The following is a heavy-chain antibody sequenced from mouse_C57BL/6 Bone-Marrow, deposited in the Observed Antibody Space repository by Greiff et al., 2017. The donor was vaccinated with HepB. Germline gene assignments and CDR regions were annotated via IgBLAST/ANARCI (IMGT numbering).Heavy chain of an antibody. J-gene: IGHJ4*01. CDR2: ILPGSGST. V-gene: IGHV1-9*01. D-gene: IGHD2-4*01. CDR1: GYTFTGYW. CDR3: ARSLGLRRGRARDYYAMDY. Sequence: VQLQQSGAELMKPGASVKPSCKATGYTFTGYWIEWVKQRPGHGLEWIGEILPGSGSTNYNEKFKGKATFTADTSSNTAYMQLSSLTTEDSAIYYCARSLGLRRGRARDYYAMDYWGQGTSVTVSS.